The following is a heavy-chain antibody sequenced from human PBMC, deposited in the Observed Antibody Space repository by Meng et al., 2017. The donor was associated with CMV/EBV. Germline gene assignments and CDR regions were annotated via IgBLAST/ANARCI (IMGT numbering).Heavy chain of an antibody. V-gene: IGHV4-4*02. D-gene: IGHD6-19*01. Sequence: SETLSLTFAVSGGSISISNWWSWVRQPPGKGLEWIVEIYHSGSTNYNPSLKSRVTISVDKSKNQFSLKLSSVTAADTAVYYCASLHIAVAGTPFDYWGQGTLVTVSS. CDR3: ASLHIAVAGTPFDY. CDR2: IYHSGST. J-gene: IGHJ4*02. CDR1: GGSISISNW.